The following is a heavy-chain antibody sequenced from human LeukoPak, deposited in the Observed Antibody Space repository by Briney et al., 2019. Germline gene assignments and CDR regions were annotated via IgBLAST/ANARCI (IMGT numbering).Heavy chain of an antibody. J-gene: IGHJ4*02. CDR1: GFTFSSYS. CDR2: ISSSSSTI. D-gene: IGHD4-11*01. CDR3: ARDHRLGDYGNSYYFDY. V-gene: IGHV3-48*01. Sequence: TGGSLRLSCAASGFTFSSYSMNWVRQAPGKGLEWVSYISSSSSTIYYADSVKGRFTISRDNAKNSLYLQMNRLRAEDTAVYYCARDHRLGDYGNSYYFDYWGQGTLVTVSS.